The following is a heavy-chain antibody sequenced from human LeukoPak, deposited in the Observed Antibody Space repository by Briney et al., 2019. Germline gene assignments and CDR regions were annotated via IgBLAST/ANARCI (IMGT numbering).Heavy chain of an antibody. J-gene: IGHJ5*02. CDR2: ISGSGDST. D-gene: IGHD3-10*01. CDR1: GFTFYSNA. CDR3: APTGLP. V-gene: IGHV3-23*01. Sequence: GGSLRLSCVASGFTFYSNAMSWVRQAPGKGLEWVSTISGSGDSTYYADSVKGRFTISRDNAKNSLYLQMNSLRVEDTALYYCAPTGLPWGQGTLVTVSS.